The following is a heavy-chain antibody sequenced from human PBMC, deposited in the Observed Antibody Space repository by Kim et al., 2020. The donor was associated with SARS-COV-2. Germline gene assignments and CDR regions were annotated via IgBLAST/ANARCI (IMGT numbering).Heavy chain of an antibody. D-gene: IGHD3-22*01. Sequence: GGSLRLSCAASGFTFDDYAMHWVRQAPGKGLEWVSGISWNSGSIGYADSVKGRFTISRDNAKKSLYLQMNRLRAEDTALYYCAKDIADFATSGYYYPYFDYWGQGTLVTVSS. J-gene: IGHJ4*02. CDR2: ISWNSGSI. V-gene: IGHV3-9*01. CDR1: GFTFDDYA. CDR3: AKDIADFATSGYYYPYFDY.